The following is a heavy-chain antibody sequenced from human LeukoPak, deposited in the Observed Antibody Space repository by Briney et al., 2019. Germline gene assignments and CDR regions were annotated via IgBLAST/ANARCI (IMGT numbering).Heavy chain of an antibody. CDR3: ARGVVVPAASYYYYYMDV. V-gene: IGHV1-69*05. J-gene: IGHJ6*03. CDR1: GGTFSSYA. D-gene: IGHD2-2*01. Sequence: SVKVSCKASGGTFSSYAISWVRQAPGQGREWMGGIIPIFGTANYAQKFQGRVTITTDESTSTAYMELSSLRSEHTAVYYCARGVVVPAASYYYYYMDVWGKGTTVTVSS. CDR2: IIPIFGTA.